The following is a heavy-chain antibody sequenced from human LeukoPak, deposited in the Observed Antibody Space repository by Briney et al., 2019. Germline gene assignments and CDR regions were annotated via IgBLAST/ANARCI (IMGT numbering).Heavy chain of an antibody. CDR2: VSGGGVNT. J-gene: IGHJ4*02. V-gene: IGHV3-23*01. CDR1: GFTFSSYA. D-gene: IGHD6-13*01. Sequence: GGPLRLSCAASGFTFSSYAMRWVRQDPGKGLEWVSAVSGGGVNTYYADSVKGRFTISRDNSKNTLSLQMNSLRAEDTAVYYCAKTGRGPAAGTGSFFDYWGQGTLVTVSS. CDR3: AKTGRGPAAGTGSFFDY.